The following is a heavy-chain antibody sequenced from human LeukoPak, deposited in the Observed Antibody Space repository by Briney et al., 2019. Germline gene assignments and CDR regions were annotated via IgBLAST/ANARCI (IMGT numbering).Heavy chain of an antibody. CDR2: INHSGST. V-gene: IGHV4-34*01. J-gene: IGHJ4*02. CDR1: GGSFSGYY. CDR3: ARSIGYFDWLLKYYFDY. D-gene: IGHD3-9*01. Sequence: PSETLSLTCAVYGGSFSGYYWSWIRQPPGKGLEWIGEINHSGSTNYNPSLKSRVTISVDTSKNQFSLKLSSVTAADTAVYYCARSIGYFDWLLKYYFDYWGQGTLVTVSS.